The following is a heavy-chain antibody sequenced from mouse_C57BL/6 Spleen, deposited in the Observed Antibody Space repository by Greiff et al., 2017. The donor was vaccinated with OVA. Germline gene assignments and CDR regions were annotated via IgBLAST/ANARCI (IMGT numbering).Heavy chain of an antibody. CDR2: ISDGGSYT. Sequence: EVQLVESGGGLVKPGGSLKLSCAASGFTFSSYAMSWVRQTPEKRLEWVATISDGGSYTYYPDNVKGRFTISRDNAKNNLYLQMSHLKSEDTAMYYCARGGYDEGSFAYWGQGTLVTVSA. D-gene: IGHD2-2*01. CDR3: ARGGYDEGSFAY. J-gene: IGHJ3*01. CDR1: GFTFSSYA. V-gene: IGHV5-4*01.